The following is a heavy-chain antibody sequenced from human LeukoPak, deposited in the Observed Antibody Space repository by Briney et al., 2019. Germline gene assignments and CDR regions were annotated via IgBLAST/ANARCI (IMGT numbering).Heavy chain of an antibody. V-gene: IGHV1-69*05. Sequence: SVKVSCKASGGTFSSYAISWVRQAPGQGLEWMGGIIPIFGTANYAQKFQGRVTITTDESTSTAYMELSSLRSEDTAVYYCASIYDYVWGSYRDYGMDVWGKGTTVTVSS. CDR1: GGTFSSYA. CDR2: IIPIFGTA. D-gene: IGHD3-16*02. CDR3: ASIYDYVWGSYRDYGMDV. J-gene: IGHJ6*04.